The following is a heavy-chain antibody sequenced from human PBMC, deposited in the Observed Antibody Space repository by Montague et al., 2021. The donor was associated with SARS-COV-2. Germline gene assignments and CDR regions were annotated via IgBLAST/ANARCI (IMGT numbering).Heavy chain of an antibody. V-gene: IGHV4-59*12. J-gene: IGHJ6*02. CDR1: GGSISSYY. Sequence: SETLSLTCTVSGGSISSYYWSWIRQPPGKGLEWIGYIYYSGSTNXXPSLKSRVTISVDASKNQFSLKLSSVTAADTAVYYCARGRRILLWFGELFPGGDYYGMDVWGQGTTVTVSS. D-gene: IGHD3-10*01. CDR3: ARGRRILLWFGELFPGGDYYGMDV. CDR2: IYYSGST.